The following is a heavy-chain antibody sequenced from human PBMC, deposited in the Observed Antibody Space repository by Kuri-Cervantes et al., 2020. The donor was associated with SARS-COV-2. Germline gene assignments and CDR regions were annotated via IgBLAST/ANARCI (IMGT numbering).Heavy chain of an antibody. D-gene: IGHD3-22*01. CDR3: ARDGDYASSGYLGALYYYYGMDV. Sequence: ESLKISCTVSGGTISSYYWSWIRQPPGKGLEWFGYIYYSGRTNYNPSLKSRVTISLDTSKNKFSLKLCSVTAADTAVYYCARDGDYASSGYLGALYYYYGMDVWGQGATVTVSS. V-gene: IGHV4-59*01. CDR1: GGTISSYY. J-gene: IGHJ6*02. CDR2: IYYSGRT.